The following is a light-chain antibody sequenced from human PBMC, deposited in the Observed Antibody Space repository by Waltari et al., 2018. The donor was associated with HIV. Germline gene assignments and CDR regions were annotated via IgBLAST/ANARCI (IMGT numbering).Light chain of an antibody. J-gene: IGLJ1*01. CDR2: SKS. CDR1: TGAVTSGYY. Sequence: QTVVTQEPSLTVSPGGTVTLTCASSTGAVTSGYYPNWFQQKPGQAPRALIYSKSNRHSWTPARFSGSLLGGKAALTLSGVQPEDEAEYYCLLTYGGAQRYVFGTGTKVIVL. CDR3: LLTYGGAQRYV. V-gene: IGLV7-43*01.